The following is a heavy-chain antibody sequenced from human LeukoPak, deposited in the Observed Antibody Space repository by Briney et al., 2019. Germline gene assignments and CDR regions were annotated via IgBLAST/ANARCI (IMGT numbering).Heavy chain of an antibody. V-gene: IGHV3-23*01. CDR2: ISGSGGST. CDR3: AKYQVGQTRYCSGGSCYRNYYYGMDV. CDR1: GFTFSSYA. J-gene: IGHJ6*02. Sequence: GGSLRLSCAASGFTFSSYAMSWVRQAPGKGLEWVSAISGSGGSTYYAGSVKGRFTISRDNSKNTLYLQMNSLRAEDTAVYYCAKYQVGQTRYCSGGSCYRNYYYGMDVWGQGTTVTVSS. D-gene: IGHD2-15*01.